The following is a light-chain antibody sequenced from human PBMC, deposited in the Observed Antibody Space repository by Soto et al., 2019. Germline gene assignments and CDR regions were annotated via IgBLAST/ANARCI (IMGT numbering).Light chain of an antibody. J-gene: IGKJ4*01. CDR2: AAS. Sequence: IQMTQSPSSLSASVGDRVTISCRASQGIRNYVAWYQQRPGKVPKLLIYAASTLQSEVTSRFSGSVSGTDFTLTSSSLQPEDVATYYCQKYNSVPSFGGGTKVEIK. CDR1: QGIRNY. V-gene: IGKV1-27*01. CDR3: QKYNSVPS.